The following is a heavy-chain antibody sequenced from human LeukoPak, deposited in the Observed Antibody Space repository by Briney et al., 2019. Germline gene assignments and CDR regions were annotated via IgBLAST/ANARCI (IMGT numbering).Heavy chain of an antibody. CDR3: AKGSSRMGFDP. Sequence: PGGSLRLSCAASGFTFDDYAMHWVRHAPGKGLEWVSGISWNSGSIGYADSVKGRFTISRDNAKNSLYLQMNSLRAEDTALYYCAKGSSRMGFDPWGQGTLVTVSS. CDR2: ISWNSGSI. J-gene: IGHJ5*02. CDR1: GFTFDDYA. V-gene: IGHV3-9*01. D-gene: IGHD6-19*01.